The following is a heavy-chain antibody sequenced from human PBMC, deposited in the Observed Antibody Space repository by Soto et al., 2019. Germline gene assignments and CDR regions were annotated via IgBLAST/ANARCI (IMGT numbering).Heavy chain of an antibody. CDR1: GGSISSYY. CDR3: ARDLRGTRLDP. J-gene: IGHJ5*02. CDR2: IYYSGST. D-gene: IGHD1-26*01. Sequence: SETLSLTCTVSGGSISSYYWSWIRQPPGKGLEWIGYIYYSGSTNYNPSLKSRVTISVDTSKNQFSLKLSSVTAADTAVYYCARDLRGTRLDPWGQGTLVTVSS. V-gene: IGHV4-59*01.